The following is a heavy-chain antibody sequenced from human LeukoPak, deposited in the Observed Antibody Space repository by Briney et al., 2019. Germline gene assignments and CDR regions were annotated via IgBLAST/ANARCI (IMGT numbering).Heavy chain of an antibody. V-gene: IGHV2-5*01. CDR1: GGSISSFYW. J-gene: IGHJ6*02. Sequence: TPSLTCTVSGGSISSFYWSWIRQPPGKALEWLALIYWNDDKRYSPSLKSRLTITKDTSKNQVVLTMTNMDPVDTATYYCAHSTDIVVVPAAMMVNYYYYYGMDVWGQGTTVTVSS. CDR3: AHSTDIVVVPAAMMVNYYYYYGMDV. D-gene: IGHD2-2*01. CDR2: IYWNDDK.